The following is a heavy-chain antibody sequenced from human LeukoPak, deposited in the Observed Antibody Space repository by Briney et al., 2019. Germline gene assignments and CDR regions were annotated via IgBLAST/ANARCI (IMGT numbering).Heavy chain of an antibody. Sequence: PSETLSLTCTVSGGSISSYYWSWIRQPPGKGLEWIGYIYYSGSTNYNPSLKSRVTISVDTSKNQFSLKLSSVTAADTAVYYCARTPYYYDSSGYAHVTEFDYWGQGTLVTVSS. D-gene: IGHD3-22*01. CDR3: ARTPYYYDSSGYAHVTEFDY. CDR2: IYYSGST. CDR1: GGSISSYY. J-gene: IGHJ4*02. V-gene: IGHV4-59*01.